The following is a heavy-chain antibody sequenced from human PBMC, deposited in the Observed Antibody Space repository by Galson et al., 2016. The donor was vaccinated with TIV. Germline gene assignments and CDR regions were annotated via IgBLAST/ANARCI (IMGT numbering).Heavy chain of an antibody. J-gene: IGHJ6*02. CDR3: ARANITGTPVLDFYAVDV. V-gene: IGHV4-34*12. CDR2: IIHSAST. CDR1: GGSFSGYY. Sequence: SETLSLTCAVYGGSFSGYYWSWIRQPPGKGLEWIGEIIHSASTSYNPSLKSRVNISADTSKNQLSLKLTSVTAADTAVYYCARANITGTPVLDFYAVDVWGRGTTVTVSS. D-gene: IGHD1-7*01.